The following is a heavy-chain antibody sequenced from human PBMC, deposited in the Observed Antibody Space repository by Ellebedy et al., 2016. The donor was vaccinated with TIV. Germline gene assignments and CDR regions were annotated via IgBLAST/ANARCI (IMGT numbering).Heavy chain of an antibody. J-gene: IGHJ4*02. CDR1: GFTLSNYW. CDR2: IKQDGSKR. V-gene: IGHV3-7*03. CDR3: ARDTLVGVTDSYFDY. Sequence: PGGSLRLSCTASGFTLSNYWMTWVRQAPGRGLEWVANIKQDGSKRFYVDSVKGRITISRDNAKNSLYMQMNNLRAEDTAVYYCARDTLVGVTDSYFDYWGQGTLVTVSS. D-gene: IGHD1-26*01.